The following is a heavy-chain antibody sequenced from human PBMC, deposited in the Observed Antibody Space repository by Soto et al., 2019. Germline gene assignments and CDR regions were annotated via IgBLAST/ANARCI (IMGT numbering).Heavy chain of an antibody. CDR2: IFHNGGT. V-gene: IGHV4-39*01. J-gene: IGHJ4*02. CDR3: AISSGWWAFGDS. D-gene: IGHD6-19*01. Sequence: SETLSLTCTLSGGSIISNSYYWGWIRQPPGQGLEWIASIFHNGGTYYNPSLRSRVSISVDTSKNQFSLKLSSVTAADTAVYYCAISSGWWAFGDSWGQGTLVTVSS. CDR1: GGSIISNSYY.